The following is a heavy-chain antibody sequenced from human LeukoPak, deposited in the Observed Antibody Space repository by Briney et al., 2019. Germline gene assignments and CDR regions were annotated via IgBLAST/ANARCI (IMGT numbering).Heavy chain of an antibody. CDR3: TRPYGYCSGGGSCFPFDF. CDR1: RFTFSASW. J-gene: IGHJ4*02. D-gene: IGHD2-15*01. V-gene: IGHV3-7*01. CDR2: INQDGSER. Sequence: GGSLSLSCTASRFTFSASWMTWVRQAPGKRLEWVANINQDGSERYYVDSVKGRFIISRDNARNSLYLQMNSLRAEDTAVYYCTRPYGYCSGGGSCFPFDFWGQGTLLTASS.